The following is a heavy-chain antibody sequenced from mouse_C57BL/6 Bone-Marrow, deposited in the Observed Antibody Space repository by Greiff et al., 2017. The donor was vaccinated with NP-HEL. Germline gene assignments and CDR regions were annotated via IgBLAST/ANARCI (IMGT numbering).Heavy chain of an antibody. Sequence: QVQLKQSGPGLVQPSQSLSITCTVSGFSLTSYGVHWVRQSPGKGLEWLGVIWSGGSTDYNAAFISRLSISKDNSKSQVFFKMNSLQADDTAIYYCARRDTMVTTGAMDYWGRGTSVTVSS. J-gene: IGHJ4*01. D-gene: IGHD2-2*01. CDR2: IWSGGST. V-gene: IGHV2-2*01. CDR3: ARRDTMVTTGAMDY. CDR1: GFSLTSYG.